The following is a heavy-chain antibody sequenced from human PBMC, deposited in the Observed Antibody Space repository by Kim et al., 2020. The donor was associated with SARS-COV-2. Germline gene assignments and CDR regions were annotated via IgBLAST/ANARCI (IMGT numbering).Heavy chain of an antibody. CDR2: IYTGGRT. V-gene: IGHV3-66*01. J-gene: IGHJ3*02. D-gene: IGHD5-18*01. Sequence: GGSLRLSCAASGFTVNANYITWVRQAPGKGLEWVSVIYTGGRTYYAESVKGRFTISRDNSKNTLYLQMNSLRAEDTAVYYCAACGNSALVCPFDIWGQGTMVTVSS. CDR1: GFTVNANY. CDR3: AACGNSALVCPFDI.